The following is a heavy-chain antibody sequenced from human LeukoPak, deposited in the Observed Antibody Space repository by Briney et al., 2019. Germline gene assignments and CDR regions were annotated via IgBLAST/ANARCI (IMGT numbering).Heavy chain of an antibody. D-gene: IGHD2-21*02. J-gene: IGHJ4*02. CDR1: GFTFSSYW. V-gene: IGHV3-74*01. CDR2: INSDGSGT. Sequence: PGGSLRLSCAASGFTFSSYWMHWVRQAPGKGLVWVSRINSDGSGTSYADSVKGRFTISRDNAKNTLYLQMNSLRAEDTAVYYCAHLLFSPYCGGDCYAATSDYWGQGTLVTVSS. CDR3: AHLLFSPYCGGDCYAATSDY.